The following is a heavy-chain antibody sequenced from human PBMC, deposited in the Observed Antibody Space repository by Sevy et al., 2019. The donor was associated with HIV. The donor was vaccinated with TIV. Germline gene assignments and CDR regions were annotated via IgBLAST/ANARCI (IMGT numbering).Heavy chain of an antibody. CDR2: FIPMFDTA. CDR3: AGSYFDSSGYSPLFYYGMDV. CDR1: GGTFSNYA. V-gene: IGHV1-69*13. Sequence: ASVNVSCKASGGTFSNYAISWVRQAPGQGLEWMGGFIPMFDTANYAQKFQGKVTLTADGSTTTAYMELSSLGFDDTAVYYCAGSYFDSSGYSPLFYYGMDVWGQGTTVTVSS. J-gene: IGHJ6*02. D-gene: IGHD3-22*01.